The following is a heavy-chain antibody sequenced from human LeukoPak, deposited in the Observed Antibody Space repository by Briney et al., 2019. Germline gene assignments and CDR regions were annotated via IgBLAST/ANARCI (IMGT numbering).Heavy chain of an antibody. V-gene: IGHV1-2*02. Sequence: GASVKVSCKASGYTFTGYFIHWVRQAPGQGLEWMGWINPNSGGTNYAQKFQGRVTMTRDTSISTAYMELSRLRSDDTAVYYCARGIILTGPSGLYYYYYMDVWGKGTTVTVSS. D-gene: IGHD3-9*01. CDR1: GYTFTGYF. CDR3: ARGIILTGPSGLYYYYYMDV. CDR2: INPNSGGT. J-gene: IGHJ6*03.